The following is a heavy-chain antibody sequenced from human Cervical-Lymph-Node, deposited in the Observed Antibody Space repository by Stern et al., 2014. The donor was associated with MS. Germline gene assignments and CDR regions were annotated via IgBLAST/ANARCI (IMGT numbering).Heavy chain of an antibody. V-gene: IGHV4-61*02. J-gene: IGHJ4*02. D-gene: IGHD5-18*01. CDR2: IYTTGST. Sequence: MQLVESGPGLVKPSQTLSLTCTVSGGSVGSGSYDWSWIRQPAGKGLEWIGRIYTTGSTYYNPSLKSRVSISIDPSKTQFPLKLPSVTAADTAVYYCARDKEDTNMAFRYFDNWGQGTLVTVSS. CDR1: GGSVGSGSYD. CDR3: ARDKEDTNMAFRYFDN.